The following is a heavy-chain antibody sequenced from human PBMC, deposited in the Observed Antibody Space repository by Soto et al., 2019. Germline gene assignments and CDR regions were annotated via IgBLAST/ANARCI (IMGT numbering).Heavy chain of an antibody. CDR2: IYYSGST. Sequence: QVQLQESGPGLVKPSQTLSLTCTVSCGSISSGGYYWSWIRQHPAKGLEWIGYIYYSGSTYYNPSVRSRVTISVDTYKNQFSLKLSSVTAADTAVYYCARWADYYDSSGYYTPDFYYYGMDVWGQGTTVTVSS. CDR3: ARWADYYDSSGYYTPDFYYYGMDV. CDR1: CGSISSGGYY. J-gene: IGHJ6*02. D-gene: IGHD3-22*01. V-gene: IGHV4-31*03.